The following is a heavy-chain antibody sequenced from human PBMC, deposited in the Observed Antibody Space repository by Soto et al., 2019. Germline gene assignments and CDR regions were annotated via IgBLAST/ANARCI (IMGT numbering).Heavy chain of an antibody. CDR3: ARAGSLPWDFWSGYHSYYYGMDV. V-gene: IGHV4-39*01. Sequence: SETLSLTCTVSGGSISSSSYYWGWIRQPPGKGLGWIGSIYYSGSTYYNPSLKSRVTISVDTSKNQFSLKLSSVTAADTAVYYCARAGSLPWDFWSGYHSYYYGMDVWGQGTTVTVSS. CDR1: GGSISSSSYY. D-gene: IGHD3-3*01. J-gene: IGHJ6*02. CDR2: IYYSGST.